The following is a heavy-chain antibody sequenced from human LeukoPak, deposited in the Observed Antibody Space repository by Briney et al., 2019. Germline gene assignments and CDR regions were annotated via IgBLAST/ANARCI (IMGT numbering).Heavy chain of an antibody. CDR3: AKDHHYYGSGSYLDY. J-gene: IGHJ4*02. CDR2: ISGSGGST. Sequence: PGGSLRLSCAASGFTFSSYGMHWVRQAPGKGLEWVSAISGSGGSTYYADSVKGRFTISRDNSKNTLYLQMNSLRAEDTAVYYCAKDHHYYGSGSYLDYWGQGTLVTVSS. V-gene: IGHV3-23*01. CDR1: GFTFSSYG. D-gene: IGHD3-10*01.